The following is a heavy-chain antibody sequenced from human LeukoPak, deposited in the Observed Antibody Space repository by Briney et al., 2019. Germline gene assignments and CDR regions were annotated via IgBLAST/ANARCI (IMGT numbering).Heavy chain of an antibody. CDR2: IYHSGST. CDR1: GGSISSGGYY. V-gene: IGHV4-30-2*01. J-gene: IGHJ3*02. D-gene: IGHD3-16*01. Sequence: SQTLSLTCTVSGGSISSGGYYWSWIRQPPGKGLEWIGYIYHSGSTYYNPSLKSRVTISVDRSKNQFSPKLSSVTAADTAVYYCAGYGGYDAFDIWGQGTMVTVSS. CDR3: AGYGGYDAFDI.